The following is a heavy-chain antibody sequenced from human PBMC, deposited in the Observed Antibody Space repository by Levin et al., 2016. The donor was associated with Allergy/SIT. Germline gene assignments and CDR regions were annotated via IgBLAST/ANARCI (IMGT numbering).Heavy chain of an antibody. CDR1: GLTFSRFW. D-gene: IGHD3-10*01. CDR2: IKQDGSEK. J-gene: IGHJ6*03. Sequence: GESLKISCAASGLTFSRFWMSWVRQAPGQGLEWVANIKQDGSEKYYVNSVKGRFTISRDNAKNSLYLQMNSLRAEDTAVYYCARPGMVRGRRYMDVWGKGTTVIVSS. V-gene: IGHV3-7*03. CDR3: ARPGMVRGRRYMDV.